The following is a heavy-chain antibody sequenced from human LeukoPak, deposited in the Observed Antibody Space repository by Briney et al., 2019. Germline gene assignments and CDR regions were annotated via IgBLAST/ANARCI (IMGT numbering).Heavy chain of an antibody. D-gene: IGHD3-10*01. CDR2: IRSKANSYAT. CDR1: GFTFSGSA. CDR3: TRHHEVNYYGSGSYYNVGY. J-gene: IGHJ4*02. V-gene: IGHV3-73*01. Sequence: GGSLKLSCAASGFTFSGSAMRWVRQASGKGLEWVGRIRSKANSYATAYAASVKGRFTISRDDSKNTAYLQMNSLKTEDTAVYYCTRHHEVNYYGSGSYYNVGYWGQGTLVTVSS.